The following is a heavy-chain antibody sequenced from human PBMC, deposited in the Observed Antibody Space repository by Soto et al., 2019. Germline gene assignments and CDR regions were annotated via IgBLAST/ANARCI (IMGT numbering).Heavy chain of an antibody. CDR2: IYPGDSDT. V-gene: IGHV5-51*01. J-gene: IGHJ6*02. CDR3: ARRAKSGPVIGLGYYYYYGMDV. Sequence: PGESLKISCKGSGYSFTSYWIGWVRQMPGKGLEWMGIIYPGDSDTRYSPSFQGQVTISADKSISTAYLQWSSLKASDTAMYYCARRAKSGPVIGLGYYYYYGMDVWGQGTTVTVSS. D-gene: IGHD3-16*02. CDR1: GYSFTSYW.